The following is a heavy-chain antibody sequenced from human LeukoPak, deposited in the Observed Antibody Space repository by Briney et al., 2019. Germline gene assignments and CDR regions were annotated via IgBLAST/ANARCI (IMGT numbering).Heavy chain of an antibody. CDR2: ISYDGSNK. V-gene: IGHV3-30*04. CDR3: ARSEREGAVVAGNWFDP. CDR1: GFTFSSYA. Sequence: GGPLRLSCAASGFTFSSYAMHWVRQAPGKGLEWVAVISYDGSNKYYADSVKGRFTISRDNSKNTLYLQMNSLRAEDTAVYYCARSEREGAVVAGNWFDPWGQGTLVTVSS. D-gene: IGHD2-15*01. J-gene: IGHJ5*02.